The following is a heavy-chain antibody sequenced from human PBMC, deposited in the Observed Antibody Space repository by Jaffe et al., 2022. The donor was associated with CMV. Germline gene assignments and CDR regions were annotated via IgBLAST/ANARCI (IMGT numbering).Heavy chain of an antibody. J-gene: IGHJ4*02. V-gene: IGHV3-23*04. D-gene: IGHD6-19*01. CDR3: AKEFAPEWLVLYYFDY. CDR2: ISGSGGST. CDR1: GFTFSSYA. Sequence: EVQLVESGGGLVQPGGSLRLSCAASGFTFSSYAMSWVRQAPGKGLEWVSAISGSGGSTYYADSVKGRFTISRDNSKNTLYLQMNSLRAEDTAVYYCAKEFAPEWLVLYYFDYWGQGTLVTVSS.